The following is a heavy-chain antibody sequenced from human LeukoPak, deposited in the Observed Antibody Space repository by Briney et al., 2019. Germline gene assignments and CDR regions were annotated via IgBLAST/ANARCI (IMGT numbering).Heavy chain of an antibody. CDR3: AKDLGAAAGENYYYYYGMDV. CDR1: GFTFSTYG. D-gene: IGHD6-13*01. J-gene: IGHJ6*02. CDR2: IWYDGSNK. V-gene: IGHV3-30*02. Sequence: GGSLRLSCSASGFTFSTYGMHWVRQAPGKGLERVAVIWYDGSNKYYEDSVKGRFTISRDNSKNTVYLQMNSLRAEDTAVYYCAKDLGAAAGENYYYYYGMDVWGQGTTVTVSS.